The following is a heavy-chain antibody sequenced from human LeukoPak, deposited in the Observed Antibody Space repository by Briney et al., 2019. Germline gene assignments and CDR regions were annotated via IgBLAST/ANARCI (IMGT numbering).Heavy chain of an antibody. V-gene: IGHV4-31*03. CDR3: ARDSTPSSLGY. CDR1: GGSISSGGYY. Sequence: SETLSLTCTVSGGSISSGGYYWSWIRQHQGRGWGGIGYIYYSGSTYYNPSLKSRVTISVDTSKNQFSLKLSSVTAADTAVYYCARDSTPSSLGYWGQGTLVTVSS. CDR2: IYYSGST. J-gene: IGHJ4*02. D-gene: IGHD6-13*01.